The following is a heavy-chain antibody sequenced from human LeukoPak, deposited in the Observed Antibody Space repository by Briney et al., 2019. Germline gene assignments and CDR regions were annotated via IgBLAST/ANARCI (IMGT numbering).Heavy chain of an antibody. CDR1: RSTSSRNF. CDR2: IDQDGSEK. V-gene: IGHV3-7*01. J-gene: IGHJ4*02. D-gene: IGHD1-26*01. CDR3: ASGAGWESGY. Sequence: GGSPRLSCAVSRSTSSRNFMSWVRETPEKGLEWVANIDQDGSEKNYVDSVKGRFTISRDNAKNSLFLQMNSLRAEDTAIYYCASGAGWESGYWGQGTLVTVSS.